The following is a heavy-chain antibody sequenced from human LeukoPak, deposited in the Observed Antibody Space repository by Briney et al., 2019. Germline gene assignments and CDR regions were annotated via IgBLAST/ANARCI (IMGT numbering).Heavy chain of an antibody. Sequence: PGGSLRLSCAASGFTFSTYAMSWVRQAPGKGLEWVANIKQDGSEKYYVDSVKGRFTISRDNAKNSLYLQMNSLRAEDTAVYYCARRDYVWGSYRYRAYYFDYWGQGTLVTVSS. V-gene: IGHV3-7*01. CDR1: GFTFSTYA. CDR3: ARRDYVWGSYRYRAYYFDY. D-gene: IGHD3-16*02. CDR2: IKQDGSEK. J-gene: IGHJ4*02.